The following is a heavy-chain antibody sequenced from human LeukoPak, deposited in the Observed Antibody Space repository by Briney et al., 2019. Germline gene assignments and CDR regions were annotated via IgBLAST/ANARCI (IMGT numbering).Heavy chain of an antibody. CDR1: GFTFSSYS. D-gene: IGHD5-12*01. CDR2: ISSSSRYI. Sequence: GGSLRLSCAASGFTFSSYSMNWVRQAPGKGLEWVSCISSSSRYIYYADSVKGRFTISRDNAKNSLNLQMNSLRPEDTAVYYCAREGDSGYVELDSWGQGTLVTVSS. V-gene: IGHV3-21*01. J-gene: IGHJ4*02. CDR3: AREGDSGYVELDS.